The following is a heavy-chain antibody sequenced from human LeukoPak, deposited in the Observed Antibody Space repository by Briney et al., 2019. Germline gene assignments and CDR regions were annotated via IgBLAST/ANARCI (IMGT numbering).Heavy chain of an antibody. CDR3: ARFLSTQWLVRGDYFDY. D-gene: IGHD6-19*01. Sequence: SETLSLTCAVSGGSISSSNWWSWVRQPPGKGLEWIGEIYHSGSTNYNPSLKSRVTISVDTSKNQFSLKLSSVTAADTAVYYCARFLSTQWLVRGDYFDYWGQGTLVTVSS. V-gene: IGHV4-4*02. J-gene: IGHJ4*02. CDR2: IYHSGST. CDR1: GGSISSSNW.